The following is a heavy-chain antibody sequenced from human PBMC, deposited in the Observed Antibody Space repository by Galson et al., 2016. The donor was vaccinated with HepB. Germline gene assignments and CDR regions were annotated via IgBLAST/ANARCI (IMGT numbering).Heavy chain of an antibody. D-gene: IGHD6-19*01. CDR2: SKSYGGST. CDR1: GITFSSYA. Sequence: SLRLSCAVPGITFSSYAMSWVRHAPGKRPEWVSTSKSYGGSTDYADDVQGRFTISRDDSKSTLSLQMNSLRAEDTAVYYCAKEALTGGWFNYWGQGTLLTVSS. J-gene: IGHJ4*02. V-gene: IGHV3-23*01. CDR3: AKEALTGGWFNY.